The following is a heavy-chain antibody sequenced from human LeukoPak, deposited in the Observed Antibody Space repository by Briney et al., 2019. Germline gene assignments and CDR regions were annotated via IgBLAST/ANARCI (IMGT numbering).Heavy chain of an antibody. V-gene: IGHV1-69*13. D-gene: IGHD3-10*01. CDR3: ARVSMVPYNWFDP. Sequence: ASVKVSCKASGGTFSSYAISWVRQAPGQGLEWMGGIIPIFGTANYAQKFQGSVTITADESTSTAYMELSSLRSEDTAVYYCARVSMVPYNWFDPWGQGTLVTVSS. J-gene: IGHJ5*02. CDR2: IIPIFGTA. CDR1: GGTFSSYA.